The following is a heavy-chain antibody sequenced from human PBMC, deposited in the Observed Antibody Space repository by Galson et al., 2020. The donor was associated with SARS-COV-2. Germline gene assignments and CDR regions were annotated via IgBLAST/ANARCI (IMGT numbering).Heavy chain of an antibody. V-gene: IGHV3-9*01. CDR1: GFNFQYYA. CDR2: IDAQAKNM. Sequence: GGSLRLSCEIYGFNFQYYAMHWVRQAPGKGMEWVAAIDAQAKNMAYAASVRGRFTISRDNAQNSLYLQMNSLRTDDSARYFCSKDIKWSLDRTSQNAGFDVWGQGTVVNVSS. J-gene: IGHJ3*01. D-gene: IGHD3-3*01. CDR3: SKDIKWSLDRTSQNAGFDV.